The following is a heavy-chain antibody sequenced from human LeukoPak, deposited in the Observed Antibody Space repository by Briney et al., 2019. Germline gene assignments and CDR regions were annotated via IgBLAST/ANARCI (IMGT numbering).Heavy chain of an antibody. Sequence: GGSLRLSCAASGFTFSDHFMSWIRQSPGKGLEWVAYISSGGSPMYYVDSVKGRFTISRDNSKNTLYLQMNSLRVEDTAVYYCAKAPRFGDHATEYYYYYMHVWGKGTTVTVSS. CDR1: GFTFSDHF. D-gene: IGHD3-16*01. CDR2: ISSGGSPM. CDR3: AKAPRFGDHATEYYYYYMHV. J-gene: IGHJ6*03. V-gene: IGHV3-11*01.